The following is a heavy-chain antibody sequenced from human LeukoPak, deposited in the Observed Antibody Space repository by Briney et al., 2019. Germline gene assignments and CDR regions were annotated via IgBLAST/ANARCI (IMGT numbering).Heavy chain of an antibody. V-gene: IGHV4-31*03. CDR1: GGPISSGGYY. CDR3: ARSGGIAAAGRRSFDY. D-gene: IGHD6-13*01. Sequence: KSSETLSLTCTVSGGPISSGGYYWTWIRQHPGKGLEWIGYIYYSGTTYYNPSLKSRVTISVDTSKNQFSLKLSSVTAADTAVYYCARSGGIAAAGRRSFDYWGQGTLVTVSS. J-gene: IGHJ4*02. CDR2: IYYSGTT.